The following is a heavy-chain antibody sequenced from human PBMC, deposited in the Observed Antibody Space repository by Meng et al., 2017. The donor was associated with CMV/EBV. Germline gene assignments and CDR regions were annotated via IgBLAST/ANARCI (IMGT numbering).Heavy chain of an antibody. CDR2: MNPNSGNT. J-gene: IGHJ4*02. D-gene: IGHD3-16*02. Sequence: ASVNVSCKASGYTFTSYDINWVRQATGQGLEWMGWMNPNSGNTGYAQKLQGRVTMTTDTSTSTAYMELRSLRSDDTAVYYCARHSEEFYDYVWGSYRVLGIFDYWGQGTLVTVSS. CDR1: GYTFTSYD. CDR3: ARHSEEFYDYVWGSYRVLGIFDY. V-gene: IGHV1-8*02.